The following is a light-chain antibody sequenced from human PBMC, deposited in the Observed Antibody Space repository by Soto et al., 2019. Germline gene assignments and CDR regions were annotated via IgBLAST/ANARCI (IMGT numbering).Light chain of an antibody. CDR2: WAS. CDR3: QQYYSTPQGT. Sequence: DIVMTQSPDSLAVSLGERATINCKSSQSVLYSSNNKNYLAWYQQKPGQPPKLLIYWASTRESGVPDRFSGSGSGTDFTLTISSLPAEDVAVYYCQQYYSTPQGTFGQGTKVEIK. V-gene: IGKV4-1*01. CDR1: QSVLYSSNNKNY. J-gene: IGKJ1*01.